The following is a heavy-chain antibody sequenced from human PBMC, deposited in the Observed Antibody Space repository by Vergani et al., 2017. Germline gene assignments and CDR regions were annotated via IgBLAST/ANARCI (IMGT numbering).Heavy chain of an antibody. J-gene: IGHJ6*02. Sequence: QVQLVQSGAEVKKPGASVKVSCKASGYTFTSYGISWVRQAPGQGLEWMGWISAYNGNTNYAQKLQGRVTMTTDTSTSTAYMELRSLRSDDTAVYYCARDLPLTTMIEYKSYYDCGMDFWGQGTTVTVSS. CDR3: ARDLPLTTMIEYKSYYDCGMDF. D-gene: IGHD3-22*01. V-gene: IGHV1-18*01. CDR1: GYTFTSYG. CDR2: ISAYNGNT.